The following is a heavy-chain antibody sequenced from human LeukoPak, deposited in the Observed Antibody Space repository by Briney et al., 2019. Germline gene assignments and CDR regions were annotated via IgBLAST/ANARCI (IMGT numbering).Heavy chain of an antibody. CDR3: AHNNYFGSAYYYFDY. Sequence: SGPTLVNPTQTLTLTCTFSGFSLSSSGVGVGWIRQPQGKALEWLALIYWDDDKRYSPSLKSRLTITKDTSKDQVVLTITNMDPVDTATYYCAHNNYFGSAYYYFDYWGQGTLVTVSS. CDR1: GFSLSSSGVG. V-gene: IGHV2-5*02. CDR2: IYWDDDK. J-gene: IGHJ4*02. D-gene: IGHD3-10*01.